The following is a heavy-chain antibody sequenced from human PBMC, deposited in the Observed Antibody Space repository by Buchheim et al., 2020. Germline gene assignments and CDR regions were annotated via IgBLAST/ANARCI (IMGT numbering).Heavy chain of an antibody. CDR1: GFSFSSYG. CDR3: ARDIYSFGTVGTIDY. Sequence: QVRLVESGGGVVQPGRSLRLSCAASGFSFSSYGMHWVRQAPGKGLEWLAAISNDGSRQAYADSVRGRFTISRDNSKSTLDLQMNSLSVDDAAVYYCARDIYSFGTVGTIDYWGQGT. CDR2: ISNDGSRQ. V-gene: IGHV3-30*03. J-gene: IGHJ4*02. D-gene: IGHD1-26*01.